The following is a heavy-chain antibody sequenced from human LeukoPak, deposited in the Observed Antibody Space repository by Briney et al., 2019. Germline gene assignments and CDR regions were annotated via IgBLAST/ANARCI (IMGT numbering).Heavy chain of an antibody. CDR1: GFTFGDYA. J-gene: IGHJ6*02. Sequence: PGRSLRLSCTASGFTFGDYAMSWFRQAPGKGLEWVGFIRSKAYGGTTEYAASVKGRFTISRDDSKSIAYLQMNSLKTEDTAVYYCTRDLEYGDSYYYGMDVWGQGTTVTVSS. CDR2: IRSKAYGGTT. V-gene: IGHV3-49*03. D-gene: IGHD4-17*01. CDR3: TRDLEYGDSYYYGMDV.